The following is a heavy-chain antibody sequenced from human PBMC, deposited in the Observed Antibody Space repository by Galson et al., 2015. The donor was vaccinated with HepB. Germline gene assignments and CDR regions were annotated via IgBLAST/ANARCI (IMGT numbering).Heavy chain of an antibody. CDR3: AKDTGGNSLGLADY. CDR2: ISWDGGST. J-gene: IGHJ4*02. Sequence: SLRLSCAASGFTFDDYAMHWVRQAPVKGLEWVSLISWDGGSTYYADSVKGRFTISRDNSKNSLYLQMNSLRAEDTALYYCAKDTGGNSLGLADYWGQGALVTVSS. D-gene: IGHD4-23*01. CDR1: GFTFDDYA. V-gene: IGHV3-43D*03.